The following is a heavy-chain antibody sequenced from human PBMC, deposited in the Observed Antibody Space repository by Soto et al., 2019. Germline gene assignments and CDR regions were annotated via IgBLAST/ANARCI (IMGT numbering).Heavy chain of an antibody. CDR2: INRSGST. CDR3: ARGAAIDY. J-gene: IGHJ4*02. V-gene: IGHV4-34*01. D-gene: IGHD6-13*01. Sequence: QVQLQQWGAGLLKPSETLSLTCAVYGGSFSGYYWSWIRQPPGKGLEWSGEINRSGSTNYNPSLKSRVTISVDTYKNQFSLKLSSVTAADTAVYYCARGAAIDYWGQGTLVTVSA. CDR1: GGSFSGYY.